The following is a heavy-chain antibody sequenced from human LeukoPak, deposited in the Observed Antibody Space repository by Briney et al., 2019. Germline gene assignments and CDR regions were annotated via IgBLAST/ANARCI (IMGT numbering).Heavy chain of an antibody. CDR1: GGAISSYY. CDR2: IYYSGST. J-gene: IGHJ4*02. Sequence: SETLSLTCTVSGGAISSYYWSWIRQPPGKGLEWFGYIYYSGSTNYNPSLKSRVTISVDTSKNQFSLKLSSVTAADTAVYYCARVWRLKYYFDYWGQGTLVTVSS. CDR3: ARVWRLKYYFDY. V-gene: IGHV4-59*01. D-gene: IGHD2-21*01.